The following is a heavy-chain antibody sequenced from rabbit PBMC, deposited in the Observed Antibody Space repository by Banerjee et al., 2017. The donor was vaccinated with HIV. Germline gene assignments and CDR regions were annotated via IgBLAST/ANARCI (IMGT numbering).Heavy chain of an antibody. D-gene: IGHD1-1*01. V-gene: IGHV1S45*01. CDR1: GIDFSSNG. CDR3: ARDDNISGYYFNL. J-gene: IGHJ4*01. CDR2: IGTSSGVT. Sequence: ELVESGGGLVQPGESLKLSCKASGIDFSSNGISWVRQAPGKGLEWIACIGTSSGVTYYASWAKGRFTISKTSSTTVTLQMTSLTAADTATYFCARDDNISGYYFNLWGQGTLVTVS.